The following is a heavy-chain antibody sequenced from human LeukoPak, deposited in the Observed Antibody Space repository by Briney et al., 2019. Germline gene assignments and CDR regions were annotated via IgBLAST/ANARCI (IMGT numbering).Heavy chain of an antibody. Sequence: GGSLRLSCAASGFTFSNAWMSWVRQAPGKGLEWVGRIKSKTDGRTTDYAATVKGRSTISRDDSKNTLYLQMNSLKTEDTAVYYCTTDQYYYDSSGYYYLDYWGQGTLVTVSS. J-gene: IGHJ4*02. D-gene: IGHD3-22*01. CDR1: GFTFSNAW. CDR2: IKSKTDGRTT. CDR3: TTDQYYYDSSGYYYLDY. V-gene: IGHV3-15*01.